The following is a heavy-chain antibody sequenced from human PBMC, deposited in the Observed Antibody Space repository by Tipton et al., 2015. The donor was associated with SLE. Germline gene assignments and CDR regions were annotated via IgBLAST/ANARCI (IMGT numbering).Heavy chain of an antibody. J-gene: IGHJ5*02. D-gene: IGHD6-6*01. CDR3: TRPFAVIAARVGWFDP. CDR1: GGSMSSYH. CDR2: IHSSGST. V-gene: IGHV4-4*07. Sequence: TLSLTCIVSGGSMSSYHWSWIRQPAGKGLEWIGRIHSSGSTNYNPSLKSRVTMSVDTSNNQFSLTLTSVTAADTAVYYCTRPFAVIAARVGWFDPWGQGTLVTVSS.